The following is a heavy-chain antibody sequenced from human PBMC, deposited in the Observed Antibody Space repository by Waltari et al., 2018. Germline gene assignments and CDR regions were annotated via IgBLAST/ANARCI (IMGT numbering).Heavy chain of an antibody. J-gene: IGHJ4*02. V-gene: IGHV3-33*01. CDR3: AREGYGYYCEH. CDR2: IWYDGSNK. D-gene: IGHD5-12*01. Sequence: QVQLVESGGGVVQRGRSLRLSCAASGFTFSRYGMHWVRQAPGKGLEWVAVIWYDGSNKYYADSVKGRFTISRDNSKNTLYLQMNSLRDDDTAVYYCAREGYGYYCEHWGQGTRVSVSS. CDR1: GFTFSRYG.